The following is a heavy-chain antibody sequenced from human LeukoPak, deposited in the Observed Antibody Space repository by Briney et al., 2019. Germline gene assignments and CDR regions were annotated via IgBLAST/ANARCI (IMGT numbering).Heavy chain of an antibody. CDR1: GGSFSGYY. Sequence: SETLSLACAVFGGSFSGYYWNWIRQPPGKGLEWIGQINPSRNTNYNPSLKSRVTISVDTSKKQFSLKLSSVTAADTAVYYCARRYDFWSGYPPPLDYWGQGTLVTVSS. V-gene: IGHV4-34*01. D-gene: IGHD3-3*01. CDR3: ARRYDFWSGYPPPLDY. J-gene: IGHJ4*02. CDR2: INPSRNT.